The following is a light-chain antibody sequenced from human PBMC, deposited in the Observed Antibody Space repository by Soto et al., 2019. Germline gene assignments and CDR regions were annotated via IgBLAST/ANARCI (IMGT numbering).Light chain of an antibody. Sequence: EIVMTQSPATLSVSPGERATLSCRASQSVSSYLAWYQQKPGQAPRLLIYGASSRATGIPDRFSGSGSGTDFTLTISRLEPEDFAVYYCQQYGSSPEYTFGQGTKVDIK. CDR3: QQYGSSPEYT. CDR1: QSVSSY. J-gene: IGKJ2*01. V-gene: IGKV3-20*01. CDR2: GAS.